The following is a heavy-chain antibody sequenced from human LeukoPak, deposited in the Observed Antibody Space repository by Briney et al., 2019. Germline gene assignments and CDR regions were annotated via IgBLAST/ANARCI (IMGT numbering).Heavy chain of an antibody. CDR1: GFTFSGYA. CDR2: VSGSGGST. J-gene: IGHJ4*02. Sequence: GGSLRLSCAASGFTFSGYAMSWVRQAPGKGLEWVSCVSGSGGSTYYADSLKGRFTISRDNSKNTLYLQMNSLRAEDTAVYYCAKDLNYGGNSPFDYWGQGTLVTVSS. V-gene: IGHV3-23*01. CDR3: AKDLNYGGNSPFDY. D-gene: IGHD4-23*01.